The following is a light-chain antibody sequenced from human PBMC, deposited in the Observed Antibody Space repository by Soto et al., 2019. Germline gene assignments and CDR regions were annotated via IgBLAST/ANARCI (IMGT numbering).Light chain of an antibody. J-gene: IGKJ4*01. CDR1: QSISNS. V-gene: IGKV1-39*01. Sequence: DIPMTQSPSSLSASVGDRVTITCRASQSISNSLNWYQQKPGNAPKLLIYAASSLQTGVPSRFSGSGSGTDFTLTISSLQPADFATYYCQQTKITPLTFGGGTKVEIK. CDR2: AAS. CDR3: QQTKITPLT.